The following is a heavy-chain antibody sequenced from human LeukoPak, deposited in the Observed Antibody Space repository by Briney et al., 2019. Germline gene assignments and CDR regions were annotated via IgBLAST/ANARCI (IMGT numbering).Heavy chain of an antibody. CDR3: ARDNWGTHDY. Sequence: GGSLRLSCAASGFTFGSYWMCWVRQAPGKGLEWVANIKQDGSEKYYVDSVKGRFTISRDNAKNSLYLQMNSLRAEDTAVYYCARDNWGTHDYWGQGTLVTVSS. V-gene: IGHV3-7*01. D-gene: IGHD3-16*01. J-gene: IGHJ4*02. CDR2: IKQDGSEK. CDR1: GFTFGSYW.